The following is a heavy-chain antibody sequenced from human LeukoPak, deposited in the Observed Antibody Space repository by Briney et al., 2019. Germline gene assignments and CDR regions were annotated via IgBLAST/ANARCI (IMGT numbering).Heavy chain of an antibody. D-gene: IGHD3-10*01. CDR3: ARDLYYYGSGSYYTNWFDP. Sequence: GGSLRLSCTTSAFAFSNYEMHWVRQAPGKGLEWVSYISTVGSTIYYSDSVKGRFTISRDNAKNSLYLQMNSLRAEDTAVYYCARDLYYYGSGSYYTNWFDPWGQGTLVTVSS. CDR1: AFAFSNYE. CDR2: ISTVGSTI. V-gene: IGHV3-48*03. J-gene: IGHJ5*02.